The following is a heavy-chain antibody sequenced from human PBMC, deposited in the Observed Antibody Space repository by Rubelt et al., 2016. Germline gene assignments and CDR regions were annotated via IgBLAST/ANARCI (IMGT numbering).Heavy chain of an antibody. CDR3: ARGDRSFDY. D-gene: IGHD3-16*01. V-gene: IGHV1-2*06. Sequence: QVQLVQSGAEVKKPGASVKVSCKASGYTFTGYYMHWVRQAPGQGIEWMGRNNPNRGGTNHCKNVQGGVTMTRDASISTAYMELSRLRSDDTAVYYCARGDRSFDYWGQGTLVTVSS. J-gene: IGHJ4*02. CDR2: NNPNRGGT. CDR1: GYTFTGYY.